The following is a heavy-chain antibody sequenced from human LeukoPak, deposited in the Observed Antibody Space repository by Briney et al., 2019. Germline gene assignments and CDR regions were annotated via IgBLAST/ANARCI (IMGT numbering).Heavy chain of an antibody. J-gene: IGHJ5*02. D-gene: IGHD6-13*01. Sequence: SETLSLTCTVSGGSISSGGYYWSWIRQPPGKGLEWIGYIYHSGSTYYNPSLKSRVTISVDRSKNQFSLKLSSVTAADTAVYYCARGSRQLVYNWFDPWAREPWSPSPQ. CDR1: GGSISSGGYY. V-gene: IGHV4-30-2*01. CDR2: IYHSGST. CDR3: ARGSRQLVYNWFDP.